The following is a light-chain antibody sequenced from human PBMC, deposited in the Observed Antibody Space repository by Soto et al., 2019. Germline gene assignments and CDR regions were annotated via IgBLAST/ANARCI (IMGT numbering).Light chain of an antibody. Sequence: QSALTQPASVSGSPGHSITISCTGTSSDVGGYNYVSWYQHHPGKAPKLIIYDVTNRPSGVSNPFSGSKSDNTASLTISGLQPEDEADYYCSSYTTSNTRQIVFGTGTKVTV. CDR3: SSYTTSNTRQIV. CDR2: DVT. V-gene: IGLV2-14*03. J-gene: IGLJ1*01. CDR1: SSDVGGYNY.